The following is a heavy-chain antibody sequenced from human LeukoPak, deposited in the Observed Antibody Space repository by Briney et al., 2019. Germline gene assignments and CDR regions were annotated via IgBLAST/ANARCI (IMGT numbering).Heavy chain of an antibody. CDR2: MSPDGNKK. CDR1: GFTFSDYN. Sequence: PGRSLRLSCAASGFTFSDYNMHWVRQAPGKGLDWVALMSPDGNKKYYADSVKGRFTISRDNSKNTLYLQMNNLRGEDTAEYYCAKDMELASWGQGTLVTVSS. V-gene: IGHV3-30-3*02. J-gene: IGHJ5*02. CDR3: AKDMELAS. D-gene: IGHD1-26*01.